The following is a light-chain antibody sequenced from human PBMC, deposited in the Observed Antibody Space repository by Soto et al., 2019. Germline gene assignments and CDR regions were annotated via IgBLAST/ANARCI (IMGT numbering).Light chain of an antibody. CDR2: DAS. Sequence: EIVLTQSPGTLSLSPGERATLSCRASQSVSSSYLAWYQQKPGQAPTLLIYDASRATGIPDRFSGSGSVTDFTLTITRLEPEDFAVYYCQHYGTSALFGPGTKVDI. CDR1: QSVSSSY. CDR3: QHYGTSAL. V-gene: IGKV3-20*01. J-gene: IGKJ3*01.